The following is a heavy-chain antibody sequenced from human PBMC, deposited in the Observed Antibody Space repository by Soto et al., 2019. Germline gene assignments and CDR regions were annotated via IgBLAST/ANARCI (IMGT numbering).Heavy chain of an antibody. V-gene: IGHV3-23*01. D-gene: IGHD6-25*01. CDR2: ISGSGGTT. CDR1: GFTFSNYA. Sequence: EVQLLESGGGLVQPGRSLRLSCAASGFTFSNYAMSWVRQAPGQGLDWVSAISGSGGTTYYADSVNGRFTISRDNSKNPLFLQMNSLRAEDAAVYYCAKFFVETGSNSGWPWSFHYWGQGTLVTVSS. J-gene: IGHJ4*02. CDR3: AKFFVETGSNSGWPWSFHY.